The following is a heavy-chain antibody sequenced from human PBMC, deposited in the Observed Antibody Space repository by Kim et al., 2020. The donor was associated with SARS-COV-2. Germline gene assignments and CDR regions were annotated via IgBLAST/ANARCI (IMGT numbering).Heavy chain of an antibody. D-gene: IGHD6-19*01. CDR3: ARGRKQWLRGNLYFDY. CDR1: GGSFSGYY. Sequence: SETLSLTCAVYGGSFSGYYWSWIRQPPGKGLEWIGEINHSGSTNYNPSLKSRVTISVDTSKNQFSLKLSSVTAADTAVYYCARGRKQWLRGNLYFDYWGQGTLVTVSS. J-gene: IGHJ4*02. V-gene: IGHV4-34*01. CDR2: INHSGST.